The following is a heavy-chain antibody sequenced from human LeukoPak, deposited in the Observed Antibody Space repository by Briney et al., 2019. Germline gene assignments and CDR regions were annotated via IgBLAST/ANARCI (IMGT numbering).Heavy chain of an antibody. CDR1: GYTFTSYG. CDR3: ASVPLVRGVIGGCDY. D-gene: IGHD3-10*01. CDR2: ISAYNGNT. Sequence: GASVKVSCKASGYTFTSYGINWVRQAPGQRLEWMGWISAYNGNTNFAQKFSGRITMTTDTSTGTAYMELRSLTSDDTAVYYCASVPLVRGVIGGCDYWGQGTLVTVSS. V-gene: IGHV1-18*01. J-gene: IGHJ4*02.